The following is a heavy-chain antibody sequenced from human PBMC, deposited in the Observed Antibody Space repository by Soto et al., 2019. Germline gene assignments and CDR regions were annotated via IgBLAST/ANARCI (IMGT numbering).Heavy chain of an antibody. V-gene: IGHV1-69*19. CDR2: ISPMLGAA. D-gene: IGHD3-10*01. CDR1: GGTFNNYA. CDR3: ARDAQVHTPAFVY. Sequence: QVQLVQSGAEMKKPGSSVKVSCQSSGGTFNNYAMNWVRQAPGQGPEWMGDISPMLGAANYAPKFKGRVTINAYDSKGTSYMQLSSLTSEDTALYFCARDAQVHTPAFVYWGQGTLVTVSS. J-gene: IGHJ4*02.